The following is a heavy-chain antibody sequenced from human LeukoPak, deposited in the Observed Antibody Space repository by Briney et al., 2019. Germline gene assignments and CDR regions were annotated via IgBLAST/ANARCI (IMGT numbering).Heavy chain of an antibody. CDR3: ARENSSGWYGGHFDY. CDR2: IYYSGST. J-gene: IGHJ4*02. CDR1: GGSISSSSYY. D-gene: IGHD6-19*01. Sequence: SETLSLTCTVSGGSISSSSYYWGWIRQPPGKGLEWIGSIYYSGSTYYNPSLKSRVTISVDTSKNQFSLKLSSVTAADTAVYYCARENSSGWYGGHFDYWGQGTLVTVSS. V-gene: IGHV4-39*07.